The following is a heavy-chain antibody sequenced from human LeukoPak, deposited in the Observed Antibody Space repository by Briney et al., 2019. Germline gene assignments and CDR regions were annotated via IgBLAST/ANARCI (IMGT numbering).Heavy chain of an antibody. J-gene: IGHJ6*02. D-gene: IGHD6-19*01. CDR3: ARDFRCGSGCKGMDV. CDR2: IYPGDSDT. CDR1: GYSFTSYW. Sequence: GESLKISFKGSGYSFTSYWIGWVRPMPGKGLEWMGIIYPGDSDTSYSPSFQGQVTISADKSISTAYLQWSSLKASDSAMYYCARDFRCGSGCKGMDVWGQGTTVTVSS. V-gene: IGHV5-51*01.